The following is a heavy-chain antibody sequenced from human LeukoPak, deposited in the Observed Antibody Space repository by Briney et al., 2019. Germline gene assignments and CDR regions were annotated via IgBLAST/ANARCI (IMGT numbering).Heavy chain of an antibody. CDR3: AIDRVGAILGDIDY. D-gene: IGHD1-26*01. J-gene: IGHJ4*02. Sequence: GGSLRLSCAASGFTFSSYAMSWVRQAPGKGLEWVSAISGSGGSTYYADSVKGRFTISRDNSKNTLYLQMNSLRAEDTAVYYCAIDRVGAILGDIDYWGQGTLVTVSS. CDR1: GFTFSSYA. V-gene: IGHV3-23*01. CDR2: ISGSGGST.